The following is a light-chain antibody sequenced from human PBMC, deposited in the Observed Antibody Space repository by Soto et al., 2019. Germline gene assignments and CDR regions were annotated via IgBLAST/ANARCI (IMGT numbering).Light chain of an antibody. CDR1: QSVSSIF. V-gene: IGKV3-20*01. CDR3: QHYGGSLWT. Sequence: PGESSTLSCGASQSVSSIFLAWYQQKPGQTPRLLVYGASSRATGIPDRFSGGGSGTDFTLTISRLEPEDFAVYYCQHYGGSLWTFGQGTKVAI. J-gene: IGKJ1*01. CDR2: GAS.